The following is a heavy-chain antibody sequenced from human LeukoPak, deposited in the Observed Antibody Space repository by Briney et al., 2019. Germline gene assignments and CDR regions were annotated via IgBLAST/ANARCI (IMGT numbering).Heavy chain of an antibody. CDR2: ISYDGSNK. CDR3: AKESAVTTLLFGY. J-gene: IGHJ4*02. V-gene: IGHV3-30*18. D-gene: IGHD4-11*01. CDR1: GFTFSSYG. Sequence: PGGSLRLSCAASGFTFSSYGMHWVRQAPGKGLEWVAVISYDGSNKYYADSVKGRFTISRDNSKNTLYLQMDSLRAEDTAVYYCAKESAVTTLLFGYWGQGTLVTVSS.